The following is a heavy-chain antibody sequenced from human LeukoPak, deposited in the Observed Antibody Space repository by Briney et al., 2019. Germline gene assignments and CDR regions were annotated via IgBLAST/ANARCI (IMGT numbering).Heavy chain of an antibody. V-gene: IGHV1-46*01. CDR3: ARVRDGYNDAYDI. CDR2: IKPSGDNT. Sequence: ASVKVSCKTSGYTFTSYNLHWVRQAPGQRLEWMGIIKPSGDNTHYVQKFQGRFTMTSDTSTSSVYMELSSLISADTAVYYCARVRDGYNDAYDIWGQGTMVTVTS. D-gene: IGHD5-24*01. CDR1: GYTFTSYN. J-gene: IGHJ3*02.